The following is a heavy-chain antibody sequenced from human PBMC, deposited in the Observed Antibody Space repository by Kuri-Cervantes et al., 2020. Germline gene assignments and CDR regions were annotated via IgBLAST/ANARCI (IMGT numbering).Heavy chain of an antibody. CDR1: GFTFSSYS. Sequence: GESLKISCAASGFTFSSYSMNWVRQAPGKGLEWVSVIYSGGSTYYADSVKGRFTISRDNSKNTLYLQMNSLRAEDTAVYYCARSSAGSGYFDYWGQGTLVTVSS. D-gene: IGHD3-10*01. CDR2: IYSGGST. J-gene: IGHJ4*02. V-gene: IGHV3-53*01. CDR3: ARSSAGSGYFDY.